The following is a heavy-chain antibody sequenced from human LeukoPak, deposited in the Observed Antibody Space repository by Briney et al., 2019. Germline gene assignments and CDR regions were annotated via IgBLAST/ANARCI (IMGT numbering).Heavy chain of an antibody. CDR1: GGSISSYY. D-gene: IGHD6-6*01. V-gene: IGHV4-4*07. CDR3: ARGSSSSSGTARWGFDY. J-gene: IGHJ4*02. Sequence: PSETLSLTCTVSGGSISSYYWSWIRQPAGKGLEWIGRIYTSGSTNYNPSLKSRVTMSVDTSKNQFSLKLSSVTAADTAVYYCARGSSSSSGTARWGFDYWGQGTLVTVSS. CDR2: IYTSGST.